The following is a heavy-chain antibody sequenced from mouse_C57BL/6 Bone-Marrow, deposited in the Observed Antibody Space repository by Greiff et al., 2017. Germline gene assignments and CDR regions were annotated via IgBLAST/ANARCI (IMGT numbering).Heavy chain of an antibody. V-gene: IGHV5-17*01. J-gene: IGHJ4*01. CDR2: ISSGSSTI. Sequence: EVKLVESGGGLVKPGGSLKLSCAASGFTFSDYGMHWVRQAPAKGLEWVAYISSGSSTIYYADTVKGRFTISRDNAKNTLFLQMTSLRSEDTAMYYCAREIYPLYYYAMDYWGQGTSVTVSS. CDR3: AREIYPLYYYAMDY. CDR1: GFTFSDYG.